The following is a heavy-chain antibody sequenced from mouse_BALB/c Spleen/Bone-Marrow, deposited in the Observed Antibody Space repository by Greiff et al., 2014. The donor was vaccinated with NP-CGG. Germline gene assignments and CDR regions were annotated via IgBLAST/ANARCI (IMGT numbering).Heavy chain of an antibody. CDR2: INSNGGST. Sequence: EVMLVESGGGLVQPGGSLKLSCAASGFTFSSYGMSWVRQTPDKRLEFVATINSNGGSTYYPDSVKGRFTISRDNAKNTLYLQMSSLKSEDTAMYYCARDRGWLLRLAYWGQGTLVTVSA. V-gene: IGHV5-6-3*01. CDR3: ARDRGWLLRLAY. J-gene: IGHJ3*01. D-gene: IGHD2-3*01. CDR1: GFTFSSYG.